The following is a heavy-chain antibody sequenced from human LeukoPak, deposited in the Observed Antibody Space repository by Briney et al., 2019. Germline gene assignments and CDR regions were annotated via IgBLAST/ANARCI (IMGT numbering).Heavy chain of an antibody. Sequence: GSLRLSCAASGFTFYSYGMHWVRQAPGKGLEWVAVISYDGSNKYYADSVKGRFTISRDNSKNTLYLQMNSLRAEDTAVYYCARARVRYYYGSRGMDVWGQGTTVTVSS. CDR3: ARARVRYYYGSRGMDV. D-gene: IGHD3-10*01. CDR1: GFTFYSYG. V-gene: IGHV3-30-3*01. CDR2: ISYDGSNK. J-gene: IGHJ6*02.